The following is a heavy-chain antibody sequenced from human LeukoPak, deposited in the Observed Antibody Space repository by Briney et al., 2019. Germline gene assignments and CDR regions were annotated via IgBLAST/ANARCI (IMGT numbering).Heavy chain of an antibody. V-gene: IGHV4-4*02. D-gene: IGHD3-10*01. CDR3: ARDARGFNDWFDP. CDR1: GGSISSSNW. Sequence: SETLSLTCAVSGGSISSSNWWSWVRQPPGKGLEWIGEIYHSGSTNYNPSLKSRVTISVDKSKNQCSLKLSSVTAADTAVYYCARDARGFNDWFDPWGQGTLVTVSS. J-gene: IGHJ5*02. CDR2: IYHSGST.